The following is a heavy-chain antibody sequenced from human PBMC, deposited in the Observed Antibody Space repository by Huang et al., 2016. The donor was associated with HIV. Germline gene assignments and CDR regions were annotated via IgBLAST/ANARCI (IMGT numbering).Heavy chain of an antibody. CDR2: IYYSGST. CDR3: ASASIAARRWFDP. Sequence: QVQLQESGPGLVKPSETLSLTCTVSGGSMSSYYGSWLRQPPGKGLEWIGYIYYSGSTTYTPPLKSRVTISVDTSKTQFSPRLSSVTAADMAVYYCASASIAARRWFDPWGQGSLVTVSS. J-gene: IGHJ5*02. CDR1: GGSMSSYY. V-gene: IGHV4-59*01. D-gene: IGHD6-6*01.